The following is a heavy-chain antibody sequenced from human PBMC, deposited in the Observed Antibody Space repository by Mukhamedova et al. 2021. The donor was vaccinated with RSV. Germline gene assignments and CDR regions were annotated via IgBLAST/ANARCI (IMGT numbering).Heavy chain of an antibody. Sequence: GKGLEWMGTIYPGDSDTRYSPSFQGRVTISADKSISTAYLQWSSLQASDTGMYYCVRQTYCSSTSCYIGGNWFDPWGQGTLGTV. J-gene: IGHJ5*02. CDR2: IYPGDSDT. D-gene: IGHD2-2*02. CDR3: VRQTYCSSTSCYIGGNWFDP. V-gene: IGHV5-51*01.